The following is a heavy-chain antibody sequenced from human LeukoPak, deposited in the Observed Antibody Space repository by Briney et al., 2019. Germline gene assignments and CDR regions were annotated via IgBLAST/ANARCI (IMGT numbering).Heavy chain of an antibody. CDR3: ARDERYDSSGYPFDY. V-gene: IGHV1-2*02. D-gene: IGHD3-22*01. Sequence: ASVKVSCKASGYTFTGYYMHWVRQAPGQGLEWMGWINPNSGGTNYAQKFQGRVTMTRDSSISTAYMELSRLRSDDTAVYYCARDERYDSSGYPFDYWGQGTLVTVSS. CDR2: INPNSGGT. J-gene: IGHJ4*02. CDR1: GYTFTGYY.